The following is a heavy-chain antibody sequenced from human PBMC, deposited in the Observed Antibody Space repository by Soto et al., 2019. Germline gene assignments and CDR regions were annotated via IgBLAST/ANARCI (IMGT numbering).Heavy chain of an antibody. CDR3: AKLGSSSWSPHYYFDY. CDR2: ITDSGDET. J-gene: IGHJ4*02. D-gene: IGHD2-2*01. V-gene: IGHV3-23*01. Sequence: EVQLLESGGGLVQPGGSLRLSCAASGFTFNNYAMGWVRQAPGKGREWVSAITDSGDETYYIDSVKGRFTISRDNSNSTLYLQMNSLRAEDTAIYYCAKLGSSSWSPHYYFDYWGQGTLVTVSS. CDR1: GFTFNNYA.